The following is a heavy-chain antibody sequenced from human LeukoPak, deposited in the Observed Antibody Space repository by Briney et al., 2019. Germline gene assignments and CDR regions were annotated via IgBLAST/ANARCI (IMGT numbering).Heavy chain of an antibody. V-gene: IGHV4-59*01. J-gene: IGHJ6*04. CDR3: AREGIAAAGVTLDYYYGMDV. CDR1: GGSISSYY. Sequence: PSETLSLTCTASGGSISSYYWSWIRQPPGKGLEWIGYIYYSGSTNYNPSLKSRVTISVDTSTSQFSLKLSSVTAADTAVYYCAREGIAAAGVTLDYYYGMDVWGKGTTVTVSS. CDR2: IYYSGST. D-gene: IGHD6-13*01.